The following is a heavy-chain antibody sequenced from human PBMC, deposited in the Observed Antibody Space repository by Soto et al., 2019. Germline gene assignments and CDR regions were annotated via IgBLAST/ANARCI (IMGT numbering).Heavy chain of an antibody. J-gene: IGHJ6*02. V-gene: IGHV3-11*01. CDR3: AREDGYNYSPYYYYYYGMDV. D-gene: IGHD5-12*01. Sequence: QVQLVESGGGLVKPGGSLRLSCAASGFTFSDYYMSWIRQAPGKGLEWVSYISSSGSTIYYADSVMGRFTISRDNAKNSLYLQMNSLRAEDTAVYYCAREDGYNYSPYYYYYYGMDVWGQGTTVTVSS. CDR2: ISSSGSTI. CDR1: GFTFSDYY.